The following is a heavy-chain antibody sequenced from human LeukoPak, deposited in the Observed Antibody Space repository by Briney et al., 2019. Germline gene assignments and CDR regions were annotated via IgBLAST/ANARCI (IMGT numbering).Heavy chain of an antibody. D-gene: IGHD6-6*01. Sequence: ASVKVSCKASGYTFTSYDINWVRQATGQGLEWMGWMNPNRGNTGYAQKFQGRVTMTRNTSISTAYMELSSLRSEDTAVYYCARGLRIAARKYYYYYYMDVWGKGTTVTVSS. CDR1: GYTFTSYD. CDR3: ARGLRIAARKYYYYYYMDV. J-gene: IGHJ6*03. V-gene: IGHV1-8*01. CDR2: MNPNRGNT.